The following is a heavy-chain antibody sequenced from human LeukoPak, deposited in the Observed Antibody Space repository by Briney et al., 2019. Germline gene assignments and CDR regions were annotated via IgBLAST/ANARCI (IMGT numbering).Heavy chain of an antibody. CDR3: ARIYFDHAFDI. J-gene: IGHJ3*02. CDR1: GFTFSNYG. D-gene: IGHD3-9*01. CDR2: ISGSGDST. V-gene: IGHV3-23*01. Sequence: GGSLRLSCAASGFTFSNYGMSWVRQAPGKGPEWVSGISGSGDSTFYADPVKGRFTISRDNSKNRLYLQMNSLRAEDTAVYYCARIYFDHAFDIWGQGTMVTVSS.